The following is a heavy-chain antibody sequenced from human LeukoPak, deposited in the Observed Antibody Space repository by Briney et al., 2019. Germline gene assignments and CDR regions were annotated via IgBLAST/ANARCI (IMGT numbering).Heavy chain of an antibody. D-gene: IGHD2-15*01. J-gene: IGHJ5*02. CDR1: GGTFSSYA. Sequence: ASVKVSCKASGGTFSSYAISWVRQAPGQGLEWMGRIIPILGIANYAQKFQGRVTITADKSTSTAYMELSSLRSEDTAVYYCARAEGYCSGGSCYKWFDPWGQGTLVTVSS. V-gene: IGHV1-69*04. CDR3: ARAEGYCSGGSCYKWFDP. CDR2: IIPILGIA.